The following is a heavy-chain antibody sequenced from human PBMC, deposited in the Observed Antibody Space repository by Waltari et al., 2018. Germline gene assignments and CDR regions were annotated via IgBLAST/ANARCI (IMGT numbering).Heavy chain of an antibody. V-gene: IGHV1-46*01. Sequence: QVQLVQSGAEVKKPGASVKVSCKASGYTFTSYYMHWVRQAPGQGLEWMGIINPSGGSTSYAQKFQGRVTMTRDTSTSTVYMELSSLRSEDTAVYYCASSPYYYYYMDVWGKGTTVTISS. J-gene: IGHJ6*03. CDR2: INPSGGST. CDR1: GYTFTSYY. CDR3: ASSPYYYYYMDV.